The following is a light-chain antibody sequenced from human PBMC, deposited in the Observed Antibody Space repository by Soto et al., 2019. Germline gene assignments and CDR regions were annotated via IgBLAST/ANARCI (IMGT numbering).Light chain of an antibody. CDR3: HVWDSSSDRYVV. J-gene: IGLJ2*01. CDR2: YDS. CDR1: NIGSKS. Sequence: SYELTQPPSVSVAPGKTARITCGGNNIGSKSVHWYQQKPGQAPVLVIYYDSDRPSGIPERFSGSNSGNTATLTISRVEAGDEADYYCHVWDSSSDRYVVFGGGTKLTVL. V-gene: IGLV3-21*04.